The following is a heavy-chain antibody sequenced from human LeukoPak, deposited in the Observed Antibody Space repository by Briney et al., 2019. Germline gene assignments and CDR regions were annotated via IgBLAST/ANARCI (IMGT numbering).Heavy chain of an antibody. V-gene: IGHV4-4*07. CDR3: ARGKYDTSGYYQQFDF. CDR2: IYSSGST. CDR1: GGSISSYY. D-gene: IGHD3-22*01. Sequence: SETLSLTCTVSGGSISSYYWSWIRQPPGKGLEWIGRIYSSGSTNYNPSLESRVTMSAETSKNQLSLKLSSVTAADTAVYYCARGKYDTSGYYQQFDFWGQGTLVTVSS. J-gene: IGHJ4*02.